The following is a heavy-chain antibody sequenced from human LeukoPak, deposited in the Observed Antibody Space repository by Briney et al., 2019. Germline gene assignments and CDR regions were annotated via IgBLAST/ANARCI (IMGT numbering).Heavy chain of an antibody. CDR3: ARDPLPYGDYVYYFDY. CDR2: INPNSGGT. V-gene: IGHV1-2*02. Sequence: ASVKVSCKASGYTFTGYYMHWVRQAPGQGLEWMGWINPNSGGTNNAQKFQGRVTMTRDTSISTAYMELSRLRSDDTAVYYCARDPLPYGDYVYYFDYWGQGALVTVSS. J-gene: IGHJ4*02. CDR1: GYTFTGYY. D-gene: IGHD4-17*01.